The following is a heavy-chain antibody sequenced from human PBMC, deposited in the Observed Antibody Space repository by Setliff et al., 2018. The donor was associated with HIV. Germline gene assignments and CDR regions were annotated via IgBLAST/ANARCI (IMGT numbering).Heavy chain of an antibody. CDR3: ARGAPGRSCSGGSCSYFDY. Sequence: GASVKVSCKASGYTFSSYDINWVRQATGQGLEWMGWMNPNSGNTGSAQRFQGRVTMTRNTSISIAYMELSNLRSEDTAVYYCARGAPGRSCSGGSCSYFDYWGQGTLVTVSS. CDR1: GYTFSSYD. J-gene: IGHJ4*02. CDR2: MNPNSGNT. D-gene: IGHD2-15*01. V-gene: IGHV1-8*02.